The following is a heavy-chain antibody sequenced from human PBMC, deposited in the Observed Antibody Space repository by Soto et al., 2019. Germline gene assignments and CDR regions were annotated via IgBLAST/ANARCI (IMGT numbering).Heavy chain of an antibody. CDR3: RWLINGDSDVSDF. CDR1: GVTFSSYT. J-gene: IGHJ3*01. CDR2: IIPVLGVA. Sequence: QVQLVQSGAAVRKPGSSVKVSCKASGVTFSSYTISWVRQAPGQGLEWMGRIIPVLGVANYAPKFQGRLTIIADEPTSTVYMDLSSLRSADTAMDYARWLINGDSDVSDFWGQGTFITVSS. V-gene: IGHV1-69*02. D-gene: IGHD5-12*01.